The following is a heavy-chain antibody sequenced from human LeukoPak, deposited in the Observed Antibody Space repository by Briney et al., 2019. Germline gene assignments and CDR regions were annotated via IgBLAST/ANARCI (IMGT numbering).Heavy chain of an antibody. V-gene: IGHV1-69*13. CDR3: ARGSYDFWRTWGPFDY. D-gene: IGHD3-3*01. J-gene: IGHJ4*02. CDR2: IIPIFGTA. CDR1: GYIFTSYR. Sequence: SVKVSCKASGYIFTSYRISWVRQAPGQGLEWMGGIIPIFGTANYAQKFQGRVTITADESTSTAYMELSSLRSEDTAVYYCARGSYDFWRTWGPFDYWGQGTLVTVSS.